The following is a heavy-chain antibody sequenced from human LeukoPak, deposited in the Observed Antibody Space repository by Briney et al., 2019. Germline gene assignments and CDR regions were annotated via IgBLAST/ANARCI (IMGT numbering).Heavy chain of an antibody. CDR2: IYYSGST. CDR1: GGSISSGGYY. Sequence: SETLSLTCTVSGGSISSGGYYWSWIRQHPGTGLEWIGYIYYSGSTYYNPSLKSRVTISVDTSKNQFSLKLSSVTAADTAVYYCARLRLGNYYYGMDVWGQGTTVTVSS. CDR3: ARLRLGNYYYGMDV. J-gene: IGHJ6*02. D-gene: IGHD3-16*01. V-gene: IGHV4-31*03.